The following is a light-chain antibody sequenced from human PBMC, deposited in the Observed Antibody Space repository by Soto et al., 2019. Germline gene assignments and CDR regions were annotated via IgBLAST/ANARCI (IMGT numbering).Light chain of an antibody. Sequence: DVVMTQSPLSLPVTLGQPASISCRSSQSLAYVDGNTYLNWFQQRPGQSPRRLIYQVSKRVSGVPDRFSGSVSGTDFTLKISRVEADDVGVYYCMQGTHLPPYTFGQGTKLEIK. CDR2: QVS. V-gene: IGKV2-30*01. J-gene: IGKJ2*01. CDR1: QSLAYVDGNTY. CDR3: MQGTHLPPYT.